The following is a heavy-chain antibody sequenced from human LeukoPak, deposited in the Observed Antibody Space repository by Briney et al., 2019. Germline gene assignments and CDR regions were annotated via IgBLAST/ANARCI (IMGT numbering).Heavy chain of an antibody. CDR3: ARAYFSSWYMNWFDP. CDR2: IFYSGST. J-gene: IGHJ5*02. D-gene: IGHD6-13*01. V-gene: IGHV4-39*07. CDR1: GGSISTSNYY. Sequence: SETLSLTCTVSGGSISTSNYYWGWIRQPPGKGLEWIGNIFYSGSTYYSPSLRSRVTISLDTSRNQFSLKLSSVTAADTAVYYCARAYFSSWYMNWFDPWGQGTLVTVSS.